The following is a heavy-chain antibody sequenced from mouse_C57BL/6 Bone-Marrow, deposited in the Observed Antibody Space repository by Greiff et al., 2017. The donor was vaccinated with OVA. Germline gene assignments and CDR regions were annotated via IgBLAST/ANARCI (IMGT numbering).Heavy chain of an antibody. V-gene: IGHV1-4*01. Sequence: VQLQQSGAELARPGASVKMSCKASGYTFTSYTMHWVKQRPGQGLEWIGYINPSSGYTKYNQKFKDKATLTADKSSSTAYMQLSSLTSEDSAVYYCAKGGSGYDAMDYWGQGTSVTISS. J-gene: IGHJ4*01. CDR3: AKGGSGYDAMDY. D-gene: IGHD3-2*02. CDR1: GYTFTSYT. CDR2: INPSSGYT.